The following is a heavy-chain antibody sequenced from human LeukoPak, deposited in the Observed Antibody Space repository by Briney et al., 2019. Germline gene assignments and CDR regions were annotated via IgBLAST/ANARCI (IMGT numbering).Heavy chain of an antibody. CDR3: ASRYCTSPSCYLPFDP. CDR2: INHGGST. V-gene: IGHV4-34*01. J-gene: IGHJ5*02. CDR1: GGSFSGYL. Sequence: PSETLSLPCTVYGGSFSGYLWGWIRQPPGKGLEWIGEINHGGSTRYNPSLMSRVTISVDTSKNQFSLELSSVTAADSAVYYCASRYCTSPSCYLPFDPWGQGTLVTVSS. D-gene: IGHD2-2*01.